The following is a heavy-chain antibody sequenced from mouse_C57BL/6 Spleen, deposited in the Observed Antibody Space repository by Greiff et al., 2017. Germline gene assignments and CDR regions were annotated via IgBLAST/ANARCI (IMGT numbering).Heavy chain of an antibody. Sequence: DVHLVESGGGLVKPGGSLKLSCAASGFTFSSYAMSWVRQTPEKRLEWVATISDGGSYTYYPDNVKGRFTISRDNAKNNLYLQMSHLKSEDTAMYYCARGDYYGSSLYWYFDVWGTGTTVTVSS. D-gene: IGHD1-1*01. V-gene: IGHV5-4*01. CDR1: GFTFSSYA. CDR3: ARGDYYGSSLYWYFDV. J-gene: IGHJ1*03. CDR2: ISDGGSYT.